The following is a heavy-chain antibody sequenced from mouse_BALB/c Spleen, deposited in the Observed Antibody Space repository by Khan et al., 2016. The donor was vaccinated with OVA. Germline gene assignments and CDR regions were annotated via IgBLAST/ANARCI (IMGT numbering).Heavy chain of an antibody. CDR1: GFTFSIYT. CDR3: ARSLIYNDCDGNSMDY. CDR2: ISSGGGDT. V-gene: IGHV5-9*03. Sequence: EVELVESGGGLVKPGGSLKLSCAASGFTFSIYTMSWVRQTPEKRLEWVATISSGGGDTYYPDSVKGRITISRDNAKNKLYLQMSSLRSEDTALYYCARSLIYNDCDGNSMDYWGQGTSVTVSS. J-gene: IGHJ4*01. D-gene: IGHD2-4*01.